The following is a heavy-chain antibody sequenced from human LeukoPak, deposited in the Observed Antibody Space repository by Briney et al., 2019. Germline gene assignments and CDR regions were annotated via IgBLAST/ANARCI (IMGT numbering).Heavy chain of an antibody. J-gene: IGHJ5*02. V-gene: IGHV4-34*01. Sequence: SETLSLTCAVYGGSFSGYYWSWIRQPPGKGLEWIGEINHSGSTNYNPSLKSRVTISVDTSKNQFSLKLSSVTAADTAVYYCARRNRGYSGYDSIKYNWFDPWGQGTLVTVSS. CDR2: INHSGST. CDR1: GGSFSGYY. CDR3: ARRNRGYSGYDSIKYNWFDP. D-gene: IGHD5-12*01.